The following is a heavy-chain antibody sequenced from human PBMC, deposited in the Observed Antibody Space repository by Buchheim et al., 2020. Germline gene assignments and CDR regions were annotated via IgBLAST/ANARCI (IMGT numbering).Heavy chain of an antibody. J-gene: IGHJ6*03. CDR2: INHSGST. V-gene: IGHV4-34*01. D-gene: IGHD6-6*01. CDR3: ARDLRIAARRNYYYMDV. CDR1: GGSFSGYY. Sequence: QVQLQQWGAGLLKPSETLSLTCAVYGGSFSGYYWSWIRQPPGKGLEWIGEINHSGSTHYNPSLKSRVTISVDTSKNQFSLQLSSVTAADTAVYYCARDLRIAARRNYYYMDVWGKGTT.